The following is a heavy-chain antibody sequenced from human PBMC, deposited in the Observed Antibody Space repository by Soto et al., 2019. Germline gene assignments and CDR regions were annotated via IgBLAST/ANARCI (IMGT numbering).Heavy chain of an antibody. J-gene: IGHJ4*02. CDR3: SRGSYSSGPYYFDY. CDR1: RFTFICHW. Sequence: GSLRVSFAPSRFTFICHWMGWGPQAPGKGLEWVANIKQDGSEKYYVDSVKGRFTISRDNAKNSVYPQMNSLRAEDTAVYYCSRGSYSSGPYYFDYWGQGTLVTVSS. D-gene: IGHD6-19*01. CDR2: IKQDGSEK. V-gene: IGHV3-7*01.